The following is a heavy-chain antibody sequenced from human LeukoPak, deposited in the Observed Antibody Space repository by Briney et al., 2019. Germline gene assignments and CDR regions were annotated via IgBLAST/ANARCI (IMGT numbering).Heavy chain of an antibody. CDR2: ISGDSDST. CDR3: ARGRIYYDGSGHYYPDY. J-gene: IGHJ4*02. CDR1: GYTFSSYG. V-gene: IGHV1-18*01. Sequence: ASVKVSCKASGYTFSSYGVTWVRQAPGQGLEWMGWISGDSDSTNYAQKFQDKVTMTTDTSTNTAYLELRSLTSDDTAIYYCARGRIYYDGSGHYYPDYWGQGNLLTVSS. D-gene: IGHD3-22*01.